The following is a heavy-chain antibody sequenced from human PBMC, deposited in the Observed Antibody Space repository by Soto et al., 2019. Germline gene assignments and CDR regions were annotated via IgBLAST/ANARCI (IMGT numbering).Heavy chain of an antibody. CDR1: GGSISSSSYY. D-gene: IGHD3-16*01. CDR2: IYYSGST. J-gene: IGHJ5*02. V-gene: IGHV4-39*01. Sequence: ASETLSLTCTVSGGSISSSSYYWGWIRQPPGKGLEWIGSIYYSGSTYYNPSLKSRVTISVDTSKNQFSLKLTSVTAADTAVYYCARRGKRILGGWFDPWGQGTLVTVSS. CDR3: ARRGKRILGGWFDP.